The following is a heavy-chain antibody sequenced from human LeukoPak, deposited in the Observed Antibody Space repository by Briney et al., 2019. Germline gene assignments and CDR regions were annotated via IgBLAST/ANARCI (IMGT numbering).Heavy chain of an antibody. D-gene: IGHD3-9*01. Sequence: SVKVSCKASGGTFSSYAISWVRQAPGQGLEWMGGIIPIFGTANYAQKFQGRVTITADESTSTAYMELSSLRSEDTAVYYCARIKVDILTGSPRDAFDIWGQGTMVTVSS. V-gene: IGHV1-69*13. CDR2: IIPIFGTA. CDR1: GGTFSSYA. CDR3: ARIKVDILTGSPRDAFDI. J-gene: IGHJ3*02.